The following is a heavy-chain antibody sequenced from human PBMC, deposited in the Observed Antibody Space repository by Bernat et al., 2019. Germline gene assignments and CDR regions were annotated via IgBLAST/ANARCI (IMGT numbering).Heavy chain of an antibody. CDR1: GFTFSSYE. CDR3: ARQSGGPYGGNSVDY. Sequence: EVQLVESGGGLVQPGGSLRLSCAASGFTFSSYEMNWVRQAPGKGLEWVSYISSSGSTIYYADSVKGRFTISRDNAKNSLYLQMNSLRAEDAAVYYCARQSGGPYGGNSVDYWGQGTLVTVSS. J-gene: IGHJ4*02. CDR2: ISSSGSTI. V-gene: IGHV3-48*03. D-gene: IGHD4-23*01.